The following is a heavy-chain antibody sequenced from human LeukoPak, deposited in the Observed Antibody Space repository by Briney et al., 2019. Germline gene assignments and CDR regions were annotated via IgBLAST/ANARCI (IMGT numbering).Heavy chain of an antibody. CDR3: AKGDWAAGRYFDY. Sequence: PGGSPRLSCAASGFTFNIYSLHWVRQAPGKGLEWVSAISGSGGSTYYADSVKGRFTISRDNSKNTLYLQMNSLRAEDTAVYYCAKGDWAAGRYFDYWGQGTLVTVSS. D-gene: IGHD3/OR15-3a*01. J-gene: IGHJ4*02. V-gene: IGHV3-23*01. CDR1: GFTFNIYS. CDR2: ISGSGGST.